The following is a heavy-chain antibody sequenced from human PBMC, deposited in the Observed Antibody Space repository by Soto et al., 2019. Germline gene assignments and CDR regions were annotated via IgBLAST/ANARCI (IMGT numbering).Heavy chain of an antibody. V-gene: IGHV1-18*01. Sequence: VQLLQSGAEVKKPGASVQVSCKASGYTFTSYGIIWVRRAPGQGVEWMGRISVYNGNANYAQKLQSRGTKTTDTSTSTAYMEPRRLRSDDTAVYYCARDFLCSSPTSSSDYFEYWGQGTLVTVSS. CDR3: ARDFLCSSPTSSSDYFEY. CDR2: ISVYNGNA. J-gene: IGHJ4*02. D-gene: IGHD2-2*01. CDR1: GYTFTSYG.